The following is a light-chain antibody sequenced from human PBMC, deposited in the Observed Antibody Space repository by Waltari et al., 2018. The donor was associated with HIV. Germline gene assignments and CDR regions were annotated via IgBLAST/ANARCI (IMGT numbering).Light chain of an antibody. CDR2: SNN. CDR1: YSNIGSNT. J-gene: IGLJ2*01. CDR3: AAWDDSLHGEL. Sequence: QSVLTQTPSLSGTPGQRVTISCSGGYSNIGSNTVNWYQQFPGTAPRLLIYSNNQRPAGVPDRFSCSKSGTSASLVISELQSQDEADYHCAAWDDSLHGELFGGGTKLTVL. V-gene: IGLV1-44*01.